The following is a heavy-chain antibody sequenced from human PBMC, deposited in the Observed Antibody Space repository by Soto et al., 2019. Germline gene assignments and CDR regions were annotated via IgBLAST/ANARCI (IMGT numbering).Heavy chain of an antibody. Sequence: SQTLSLTCDLSGDSVSSSSAAWNWISQSPSRGLEWLGGTYYRSKWIHEYTVSMESRITINPDTSKNHFSLHIYSVTPEDTAVYYCAWVVWFRGMDVWGQGTPVTVSS. CDR2: TYYRSKWIH. D-gene: IGHD3-16*01. CDR3: AWVVWFRGMDV. V-gene: IGHV6-1*01. CDR1: GDSVSSSSAA. J-gene: IGHJ6*02.